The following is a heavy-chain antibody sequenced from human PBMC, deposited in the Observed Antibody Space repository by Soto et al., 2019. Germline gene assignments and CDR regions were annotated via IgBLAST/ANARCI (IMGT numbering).Heavy chain of an antibody. J-gene: IGHJ5*02. Sequence: PGESLKISCKGSGYSFTSYWIGWVRQMPGKGLEWMGIIYPGDSDTRYSPSFQGQVTISADKSISTAYLQWSSLKASDTAMYYCARLSLHYDILTGYYNPGWFGPWGQGTLVTVSS. D-gene: IGHD3-9*01. CDR2: IYPGDSDT. V-gene: IGHV5-51*01. CDR3: ARLSLHYDILTGYYNPGWFGP. CDR1: GYSFTSYW.